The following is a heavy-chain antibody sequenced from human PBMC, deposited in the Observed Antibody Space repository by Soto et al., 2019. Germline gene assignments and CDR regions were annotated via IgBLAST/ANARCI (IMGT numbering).Heavy chain of an antibody. V-gene: IGHV1-69*13. J-gene: IGHJ6*04. CDR1: GGTFSSYA. Sequence: SVKVSCKASGGTFSSYAISWVRQAPGQGLEWMGGIIPIFGTANYAQKFQGRVTITADESTSTAYMELSSLRSEDTAVYYCASGVYIFLRENYYYYYDMDVWDKGTTVTVSS. CDR2: IIPIFGTA. CDR3: ASGVYIFLRENYYYYYDMDV. D-gene: IGHD3-9*01.